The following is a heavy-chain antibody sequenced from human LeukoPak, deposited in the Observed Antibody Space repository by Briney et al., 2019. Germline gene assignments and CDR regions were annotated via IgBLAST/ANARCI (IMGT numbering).Heavy chain of an antibody. CDR1: GGSISSYY. J-gene: IGHJ4*02. V-gene: IGHV4-59*01. Sequence: PSETLSLTCTVSGGSISSYYWSWLRQPPGKGLEGVGYIYYSGSTNYNPSLKSRVTISVDTSKNQFSLKLSSVTAADTAVYYCARGDSYGIDYWGQGTLVTVSS. CDR3: ARGDSYGIDY. CDR2: IYYSGST. D-gene: IGHD5-18*01.